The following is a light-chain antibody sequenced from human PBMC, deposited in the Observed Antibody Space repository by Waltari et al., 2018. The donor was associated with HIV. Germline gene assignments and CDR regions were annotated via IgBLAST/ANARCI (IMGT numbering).Light chain of an antibody. CDR1: QSASNR. CDR2: KAS. J-gene: IGKJ1*01. CDR3: QQYSNYPWT. V-gene: IGKV1-5*03. Sequence: DIQMTQFPSTLSASVGDRVTITCRASQSASNRLAWYQQKPGKAPQLLIHKASSLESGVPSRFSGSGSGTEFTLTISSLQPDDFATYYCQQYSNYPWTFGQGTKVEIK.